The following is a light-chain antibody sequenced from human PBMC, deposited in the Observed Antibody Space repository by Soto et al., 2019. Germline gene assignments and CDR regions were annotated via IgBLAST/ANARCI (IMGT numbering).Light chain of an antibody. Sequence: QSALTQPASVSGSPGQSITISCPGTSSDVGGYRFVSWYQHHPGEAPKLIIYEVSNRPSGVSSRVSGSKSGNTASLTISGLQAEDESLYYCSSKSSRSTPMLFGRGTQFTVL. J-gene: IGLJ3*02. CDR2: EVS. V-gene: IGLV2-14*01. CDR1: SSDVGGYRF. CDR3: SSKSSRSTPML.